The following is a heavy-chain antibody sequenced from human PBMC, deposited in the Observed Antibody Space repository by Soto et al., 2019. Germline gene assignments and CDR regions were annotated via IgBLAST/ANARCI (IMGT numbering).Heavy chain of an antibody. Sequence: QVQLVESGGGVVQPGRSLRLSCAASGFTFSSYAMHWVRQAPGKGPEWVAVISYDGSSKTYADSVKGQFTISRDNSKNSLFLQMNNLRPEDTAVYYCARRNSDYSCVWSDAFDIWGQGTMVTVSS. CDR3: ARRNSDYSCVWSDAFDI. CDR2: ISYDGSSK. D-gene: IGHD6-19*01. CDR1: GFTFSSYA. V-gene: IGHV3-30-3*01. J-gene: IGHJ3*02.